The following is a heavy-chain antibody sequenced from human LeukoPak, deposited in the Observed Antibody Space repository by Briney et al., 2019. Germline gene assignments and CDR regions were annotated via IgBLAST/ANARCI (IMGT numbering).Heavy chain of an antibody. CDR2: IDYSGGST. V-gene: IGHV3-23*01. J-gene: IGHJ4*02. CDR1: GFTLSSYE. Sequence: GGSLRLSCTVSGFTLSSYEMSWIRQAPGKGLEWVSSIDYSGGSTYYADSVKGRFTISRDNSKNTLYLQMNSLRAEDTAVYYCARGPSGYHNTGGQGTLVTVSS. CDR3: ARGPSGYHNT. D-gene: IGHD5-12*01.